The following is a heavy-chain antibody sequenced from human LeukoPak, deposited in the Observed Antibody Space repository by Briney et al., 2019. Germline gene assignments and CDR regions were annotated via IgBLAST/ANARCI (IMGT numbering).Heavy chain of an antibody. V-gene: IGHV6-1*01. CDR3: ARVPYYDFQADAFDI. CDR1: GDIVSANGAA. CDR2: TYYRSKWYN. D-gene: IGHD3-3*01. J-gene: IGHJ3*02. Sequence: SQTLSLTCAISGDIVSANGAAWNWIRQSPSRGLEWLVRTYYRSKWYNDYAVSVKSRITINPDTSKNQFSLQLNSVTPEDTAVYYCARVPYYDFQADAFDIWGQGTMVTVSS.